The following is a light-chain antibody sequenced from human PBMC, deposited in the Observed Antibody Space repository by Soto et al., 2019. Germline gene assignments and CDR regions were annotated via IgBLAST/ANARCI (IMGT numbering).Light chain of an antibody. Sequence: AIRMTQSPSSFSASTGDRFTITCRASQGISSYLAWYQQKPGKAPKLLIYDASTLHSGVPSRFSGGGSGTEFTLTISSLQPEDFATYYCLQDYNYPPTFGQGTKGDIK. V-gene: IGKV1-8*01. CDR1: QGISSY. CDR2: DAS. J-gene: IGKJ1*01. CDR3: LQDYNYPPT.